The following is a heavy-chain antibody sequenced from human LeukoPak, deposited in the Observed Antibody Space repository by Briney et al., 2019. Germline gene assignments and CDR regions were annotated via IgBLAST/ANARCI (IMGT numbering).Heavy chain of an antibody. CDR3: ARGGSSHYYYYMDV. J-gene: IGHJ6*03. D-gene: IGHD6-13*01. Sequence: ASVKVSCKVSGYTFTGYYMHWVRQAPGQGLEWMGRINPNSGGTNYAQKFQGRVTMTRDTSISTAYMELSRLRSDDTAVYYCARGGSSHYYYYMDVWGKGTTVTVSS. V-gene: IGHV1-2*06. CDR2: INPNSGGT. CDR1: GYTFTGYY.